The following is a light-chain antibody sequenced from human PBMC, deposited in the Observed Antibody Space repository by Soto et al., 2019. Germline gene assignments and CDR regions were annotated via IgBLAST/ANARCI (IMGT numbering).Light chain of an antibody. V-gene: IGKV3-15*01. CDR3: QHYFNWPYT. CDR2: GAS. Sequence: EIVMTQSPATLSVSPGERATLSCRASQSVNSNLAWYQQNPGRAPRLLIYGASTSATGIPARFSGSGSGTEFTLTISNLQSEDFALYYCQHYFNWPYTFGQGTKLEIK. J-gene: IGKJ2*01. CDR1: QSVNSN.